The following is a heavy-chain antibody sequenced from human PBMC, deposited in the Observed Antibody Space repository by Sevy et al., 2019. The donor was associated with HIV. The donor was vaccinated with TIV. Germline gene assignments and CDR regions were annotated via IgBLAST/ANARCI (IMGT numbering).Heavy chain of an antibody. D-gene: IGHD3-3*01. CDR2: MTGRGGST. V-gene: IGHV3-23*01. CDR3: AKDVPDQSWYDDFWSGSPCFDY. CDR1: RFSFGTHA. J-gene: IGHJ4*02. Sequence: GGSLRLSCAASRFSFGTHAMSWVRQAPGKGLEWVSGMTGRGGSTGYADSVKGRFTISRDNSKNTLFLQMNALRADDTAVYYCAKDVPDQSWYDDFWSGSPCFDYWGRGILVTVSS.